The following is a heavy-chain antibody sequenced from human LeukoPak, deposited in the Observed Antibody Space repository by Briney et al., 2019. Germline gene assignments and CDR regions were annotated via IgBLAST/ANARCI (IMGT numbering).Heavy chain of an antibody. Sequence: SETLSLTCTVSGGSINSNYWSWIRQPPGEGLEWIAYIDHSGNTNYNPSLKSRVTISRDMSKNQFSLKLTSVTAADTAMYYCARVGSRYYFDYWGQGILVTVSS. D-gene: IGHD6-19*01. CDR3: ARVGSRYYFDY. V-gene: IGHV4-59*01. CDR2: IDHSGNT. J-gene: IGHJ4*02. CDR1: GGSINSNY.